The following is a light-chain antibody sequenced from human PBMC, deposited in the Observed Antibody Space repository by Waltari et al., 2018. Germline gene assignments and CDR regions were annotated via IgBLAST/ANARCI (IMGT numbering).Light chain of an antibody. J-gene: IGKJ5*01. Sequence: AIQLTQSPSSFSASVGDRVTMTCRASQAISQSVAWFQQKPGKVPKLLIFEASDLEDGVPSRFSGSGGGTRFTLTISSLQPEDFATYYCQHFYSYPSGFGQGTRLEIK. CDR2: EAS. CDR1: QAISQS. V-gene: IGKV1-13*02. CDR3: QHFYSYPSG.